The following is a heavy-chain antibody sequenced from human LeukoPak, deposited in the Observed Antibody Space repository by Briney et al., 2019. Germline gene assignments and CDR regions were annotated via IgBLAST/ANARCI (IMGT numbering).Heavy chain of an antibody. V-gene: IGHV3-30*02. CDR3: AREGRDYYGSGSYYLDY. J-gene: IGHJ4*02. CDR2: IRYDGSNK. CDR1: GFTFSKYG. D-gene: IGHD3-10*01. Sequence: GGSLRLSCAASGFTFSKYGMHWVRQAPGKGLEWVTFIRYDGSNKYYADSLKGRFSISRDNAKISLYLQMNSLRAEDTAVYYCAREGRDYYGSGSYYLDYWGQGTLVTVSS.